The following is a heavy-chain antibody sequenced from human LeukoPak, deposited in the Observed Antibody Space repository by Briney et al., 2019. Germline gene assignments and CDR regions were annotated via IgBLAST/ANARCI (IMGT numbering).Heavy chain of an antibody. CDR2: INSNGGST. Sequence: GGSLRLSCSASGFTFSNYAMHWVRQPPGKGLEYVSAINSNGGSTYYVNSVKGRFTISRDNSKNTVHLQMSSLRADDTAGYYCVKDWRRASFFDPWGQGTLVTVSS. CDR3: VKDWRRASFFDP. CDR1: GFTFSNYA. J-gene: IGHJ5*02. V-gene: IGHV3-64D*06.